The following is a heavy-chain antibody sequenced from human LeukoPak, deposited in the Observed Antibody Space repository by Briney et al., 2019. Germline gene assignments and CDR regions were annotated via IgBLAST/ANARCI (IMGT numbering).Heavy chain of an antibody. J-gene: IGHJ4*02. D-gene: IGHD1-26*01. V-gene: IGHV3-21*01. CDR1: GFTFSSYS. CDR3: ARGWEGYFDY. Sequence: GGSLRLPCAASGFTFSSYSMNWVRQAPGKGLEWVSVISYRGGITYYADSVKGRFTISRDNAKNTLYLQMNSLRAEDTAVYYCARGWEGYFDYWGQGTLVTVSS. CDR2: ISYRGGIT.